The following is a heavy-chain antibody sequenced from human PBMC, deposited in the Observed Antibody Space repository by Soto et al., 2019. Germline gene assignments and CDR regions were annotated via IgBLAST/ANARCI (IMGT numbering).Heavy chain of an antibody. CDR1: GFTFGRYD. J-gene: IGHJ6*03. V-gene: IGHV3-23*01. D-gene: IGHD2-2*01. CDR2: LGGNGFTT. CDR3: AKALRPSLNFFYYMDV. Sequence: EVQLLESGGGLVQPGGSLRLSCVVSGFTFGRYDMSWVRQAPEKGPEWVAILGGNGFTTYYADSVKGRFTISGDKSKSTLFLQMNSLRADDTGVYYCAKALRPSLNFFYYMDVWGRGTSVTVSS.